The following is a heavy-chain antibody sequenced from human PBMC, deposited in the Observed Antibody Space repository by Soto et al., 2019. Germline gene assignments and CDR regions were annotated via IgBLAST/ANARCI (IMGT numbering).Heavy chain of an antibody. V-gene: IGHV4-30-2*05. J-gene: IGHJ4*02. CDR3: ARCGNLEIDY. D-gene: IGHD2-21*01. Sequence: SETLSLTCAVSGGSISSGGYSWSWIRQPPGKGLEWIGYIYYSGSTYYNPSLKSRVTISVDTSKNQFSLKLSSVTAADTAVYYCARCGNLEIDYWGQGTLVTVSS. CDR2: IYYSGST. CDR1: GGSISSGGYS.